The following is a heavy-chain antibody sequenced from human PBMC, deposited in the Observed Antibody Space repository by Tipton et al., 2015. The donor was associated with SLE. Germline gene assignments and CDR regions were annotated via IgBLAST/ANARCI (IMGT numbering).Heavy chain of an antibody. D-gene: IGHD3-3*01. V-gene: IGHV3-23*01. CDR1: GFTFSGYA. Sequence: GSLRLSCAVSGFTFSGYAMGWVRQAPGKGLEWVSVISYRGDSTYYADSVKGRFTISRDNSENTLYLQLNSLRAEDTALYYCARDWVPPMNDFWSGYPSHYFDYWGQGTLVTVSS. CDR2: ISYRGDST. CDR3: ARDWVPPMNDFWSGYPSHYFDY. J-gene: IGHJ4*02.